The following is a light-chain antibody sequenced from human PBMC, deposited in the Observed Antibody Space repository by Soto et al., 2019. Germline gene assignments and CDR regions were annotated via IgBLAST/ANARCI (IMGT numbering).Light chain of an antibody. Sequence: QAVLTQPPSASGTPGQRVTISCSGSSSNIGSNIVNWYRQLPGTAPKLLIYSNNQRPSGVPDRFSGSKSGTSASLAISGLQSEDEADYYCAAWHDSLNGWVFGGGTQLTVL. J-gene: IGLJ3*02. CDR1: SSNIGSNI. CDR2: SNN. V-gene: IGLV1-44*01. CDR3: AAWHDSLNGWV.